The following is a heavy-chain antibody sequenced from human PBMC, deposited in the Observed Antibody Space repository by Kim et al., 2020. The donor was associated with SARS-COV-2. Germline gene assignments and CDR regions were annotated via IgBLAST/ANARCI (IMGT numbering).Heavy chain of an antibody. CDR1: GYTFTSYY. Sequence: ASVKVSCKASGYTFTSYYLHWVRQAPGQGPEWMGIIKHGGSSISHSQKFQGRITLTGDTSTSTVYMDLSSLTSEDTALYYCARDLVVAGTGYYYGMDVWGQGTTVTVSS. CDR2: IKHGGSSI. V-gene: IGHV1-46*01. J-gene: IGHJ6*02. D-gene: IGHD6-19*01. CDR3: ARDLVVAGTGYYYGMDV.